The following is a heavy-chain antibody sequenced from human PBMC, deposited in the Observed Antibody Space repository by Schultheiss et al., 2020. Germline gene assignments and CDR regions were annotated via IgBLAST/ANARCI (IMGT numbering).Heavy chain of an antibody. D-gene: IGHD3-3*01. V-gene: IGHV3-33*01. CDR3: ARGLDYDS. Sequence: GESLKISCAASGFTFSSYGMHWVRQAPGKGLEWVAVIWYDGSNKYYADSVKGRFTISRDNSKNTLYLQMNSLRDGDTAVYYCARGLDYDSWGQGTLVTVSS. CDR1: GFTFSSYG. J-gene: IGHJ4*02. CDR2: IWYDGSNK.